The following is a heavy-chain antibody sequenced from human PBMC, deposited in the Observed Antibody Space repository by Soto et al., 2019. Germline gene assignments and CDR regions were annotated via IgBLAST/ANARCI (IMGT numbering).Heavy chain of an antibody. CDR3: ASEVVPAADFDY. CDR1: GFTFSSYA. CDR2: ISGSSSTI. D-gene: IGHD2-2*01. Sequence: GGSLRLSCAASGFTFSSYAMSWVRQAPGKGLEWVSDISGSSSTIYYADSVKGRFTISRDNAKNSLYLQMNSLRAEDTAVYYCASEVVPAADFDYWGQGTLVTVSS. J-gene: IGHJ4*02. V-gene: IGHV3-48*01.